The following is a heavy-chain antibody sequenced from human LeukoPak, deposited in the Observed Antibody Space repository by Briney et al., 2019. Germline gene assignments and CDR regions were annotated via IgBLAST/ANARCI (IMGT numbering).Heavy chain of an antibody. J-gene: IGHJ4*02. V-gene: IGHV3-23*01. Sequence: PGGSLRLSCAASGFTLSSYGIHWVRQAPGKGLEWVSAISGSGGSTYYADSVKGRFTISRDNSKNTLYLQMNSLRAEDTAVYYCAKTDVLLWFGESGYFDYWGQGTLVTVSS. CDR2: ISGSGGST. CDR1: GFTLSSYG. CDR3: AKTDVLLWFGESGYFDY. D-gene: IGHD3-10*01.